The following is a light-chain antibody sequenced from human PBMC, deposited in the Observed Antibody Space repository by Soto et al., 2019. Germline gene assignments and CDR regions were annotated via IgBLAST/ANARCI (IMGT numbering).Light chain of an antibody. CDR1: QSVLHSTNNKNY. CDR3: QQYYSNFPT. Sequence: DIVMTQSPDSLAVSLGERATINCKSSQSVLHSTNNKNYLAWYQQKPGQPPKLLIYWASTRESGVPDRFSGSGSGTDFTLTISSLQAEDVAVYYCQQYYSNFPTFGGGTKVEIK. J-gene: IGKJ4*01. V-gene: IGKV4-1*01. CDR2: WAS.